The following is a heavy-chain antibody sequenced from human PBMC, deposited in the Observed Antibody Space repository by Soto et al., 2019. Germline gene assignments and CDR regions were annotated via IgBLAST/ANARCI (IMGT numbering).Heavy chain of an antibody. J-gene: IGHJ4*02. Sequence: QVHLVQSGAEVKKPGASVKVSCKGSGYGFTTYGITWVRQAPGQGLEWMAWLSAHNGNTNYAQKLQGRVTVTRDTSTSTAYMELRSLRSAETAVYYCARGRYGNYWGQGALVTVSS. D-gene: IGHD1-1*01. CDR1: GYGFTTYG. CDR3: ARGRYGNY. V-gene: IGHV1-18*01. CDR2: LSAHNGNT.